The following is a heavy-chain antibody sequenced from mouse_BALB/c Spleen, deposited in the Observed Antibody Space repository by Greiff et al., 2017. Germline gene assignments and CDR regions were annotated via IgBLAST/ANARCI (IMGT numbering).Heavy chain of an antibody. Sequence: EVKLVESGGGLVQPGGSLRLSCATSGFTFSDFYMEWVRQPPGKRLEWIAASRNKANDYTTEYSASVKGRFIVSRDTSQSILYLQMNALRAEDTAIYYCARDAKAYYRYEYAMDYWGQGTSVTVSS. D-gene: IGHD2-14*01. V-gene: IGHV7-1*02. CDR3: ARDAKAYYRYEYAMDY. CDR1: GFTFSDFY. CDR2: SRNKANDYTT. J-gene: IGHJ4*01.